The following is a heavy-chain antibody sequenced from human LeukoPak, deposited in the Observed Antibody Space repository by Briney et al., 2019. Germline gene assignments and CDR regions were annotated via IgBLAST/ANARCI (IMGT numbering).Heavy chain of an antibody. CDR2: IYYSGST. CDR1: GGSISSSSYY. D-gene: IGHD3-22*01. V-gene: IGHV4-39*01. Sequence: SETLSLTCTVSGGSISSSSYYWGWIRQPPGKGLEWIGSIYYSGSTYYNPSLKSRVTISVDTSKNQFSLKLSPVTAADTAVYYCAEITVASSHYYDSSGYYYGGVFDYWGQGTLVTVSS. CDR3: AEITVASSHYYDSSGYYYGGVFDY. J-gene: IGHJ4*02.